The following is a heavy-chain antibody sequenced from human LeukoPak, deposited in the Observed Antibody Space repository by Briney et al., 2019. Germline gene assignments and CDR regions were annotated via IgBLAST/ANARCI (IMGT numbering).Heavy chain of an antibody. CDR1: GGTFGSYT. V-gene: IGHV1-69*04. Sequence: SVKVSCKASGGTFGSYTISWVRQAPGQGLEWMGRIIPILGIANYAQKFQGRVTITADKSTSTAYMELSSLRSEDTAVYYCARDRNGGNLVDYWGQGTLVTASS. D-gene: IGHD4-23*01. J-gene: IGHJ4*02. CDR2: IIPILGIA. CDR3: ARDRNGGNLVDY.